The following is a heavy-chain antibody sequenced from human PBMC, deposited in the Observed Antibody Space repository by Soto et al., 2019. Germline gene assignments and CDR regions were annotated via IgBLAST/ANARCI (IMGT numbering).Heavy chain of an antibody. CDR3: AKRWGAAARDAFDV. D-gene: IGHD6-13*01. J-gene: IGHJ3*01. Sequence: QVQLVESGGGVVQPGRSLRLSCAASGFTFSTYGIHWVRQAPGKGLEWVAVISYDGSNKYYADSVKGRFTISRDNSKNTLYLQMNRLRANDTAVYYCAKRWGAAARDAFDVWGQGTMVTVSS. V-gene: IGHV3-30*18. CDR2: ISYDGSNK. CDR1: GFTFSTYG.